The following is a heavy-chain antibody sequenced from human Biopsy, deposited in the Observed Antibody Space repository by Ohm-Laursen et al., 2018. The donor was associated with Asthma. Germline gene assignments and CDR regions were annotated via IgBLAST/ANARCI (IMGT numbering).Heavy chain of an antibody. V-gene: IGHV4-30-2*01. D-gene: IGHD2-21*02. CDR1: GDSIDSGDYS. Sequence: TLSLTCAVSGDSIDSGDYSWTWIRQPPGVGLEWIGYIYRNGDTYYNPTLKNRVTISIDRSKNQFSLRLRSVTAADTAVYYCARGWNCGGDCYSLDSWGQGTLVTVSS. J-gene: IGHJ4*02. CDR2: IYRNGDT. CDR3: ARGWNCGGDCYSLDS.